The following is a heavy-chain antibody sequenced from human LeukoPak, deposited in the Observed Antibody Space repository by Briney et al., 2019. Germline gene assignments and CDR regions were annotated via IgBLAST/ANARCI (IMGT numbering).Heavy chain of an antibody. CDR1: GYTFTSYD. Sequence: ASVKVSCKASGYTFTSYDINWVRQATGQGLEWMGWMNPNSGNTGYAQKFQGRVTMTRNTFISTAYMELSSLRSEDTAVYYCARARIAAPLFDPWGQGTLVTVSS. D-gene: IGHD6-6*01. CDR3: ARARIAAPLFDP. V-gene: IGHV1-8*01. CDR2: MNPNSGNT. J-gene: IGHJ5*02.